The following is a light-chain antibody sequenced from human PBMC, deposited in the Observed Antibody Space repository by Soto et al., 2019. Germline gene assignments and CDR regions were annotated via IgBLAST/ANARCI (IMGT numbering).Light chain of an antibody. J-gene: IGKJ4*01. V-gene: IGKV3D-20*01. Sequence: EMGLTQSPGTLSLAPGERATINCGASQSVSTNCLAWYQQKPDLAPRLLIYGVYSRATGISDRFSVSGSGTDFILTIGRRKPDDFLVYYCQQYVSSPSFGGGT. CDR3: QQYVSSPS. CDR1: QSVSTNC. CDR2: GVY.